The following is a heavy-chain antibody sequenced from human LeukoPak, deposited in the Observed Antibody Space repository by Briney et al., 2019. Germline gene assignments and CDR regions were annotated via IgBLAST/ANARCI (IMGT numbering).Heavy chain of an antibody. J-gene: IGHJ4*02. CDR2: ISYDGSNK. CDR1: GFTFSSYG. V-gene: IGHV3-30*18. D-gene: IGHD2-15*01. CDR3: AKDQCSGGSCYSDY. Sequence: GGSLRLSCAASGFTFSSYGMHWVRQAPGKGLEWVAVISYDGSNKYYADSVKGRFTISRDNSKNTLNLQMNSLRAEDTAVYYCAKDQCSGGSCYSDYWGQGTLVTVSS.